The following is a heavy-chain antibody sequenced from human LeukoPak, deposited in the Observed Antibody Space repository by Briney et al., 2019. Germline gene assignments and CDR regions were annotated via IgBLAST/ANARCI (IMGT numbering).Heavy chain of an antibody. CDR3: ARLGTVSFGYSSGWFLF. CDR2: IYPGDSDT. V-gene: IGHV5-51*01. D-gene: IGHD6-19*01. Sequence: ESLKISCKGSGYSFTSYCIGWVRQLPGKGLVWMGIIYPGDSDTRYSPSFQGQVTISADKSISTAYLQWSSLKASDTAMYYCARLGTVSFGYSSGWFLFWGQGTLVTVSS. CDR1: GYSFTSYC. J-gene: IGHJ4*02.